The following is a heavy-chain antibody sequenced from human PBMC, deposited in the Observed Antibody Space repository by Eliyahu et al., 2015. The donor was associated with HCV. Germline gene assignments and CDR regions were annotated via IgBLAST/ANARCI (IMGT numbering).Heavy chain of an antibody. V-gene: IGHV4-38-2*01. CDR2: LHPSGTT. J-gene: IGHJ4*02. CDR3: ARGITTGTTSIHY. CDR1: GYSIDPYTS. D-gene: IGHD1-1*01. Sequence: QVQLQESGPGLVKPSETLSLTCSVSGYSIDPYTSWARIRPAPGKGLEWIGSLHPSGTTFYTTPSLRSRVTMSRDTSKNHFSLNVNSVTASDTAVYYCARGITTGTTSIHYWGQGILVTVSS.